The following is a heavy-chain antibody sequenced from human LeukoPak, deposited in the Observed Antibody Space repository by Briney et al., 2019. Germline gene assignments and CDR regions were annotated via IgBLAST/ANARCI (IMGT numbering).Heavy chain of an antibody. CDR1: GFTFSNYW. J-gene: IGHJ4*02. V-gene: IGHV3-74*01. CDR2: VNINGTST. D-gene: IGHD5-12*01. CDR3: TRGGMVATV. Sequence: GGSLRFSCAASGFTFSNYWMHWVRQAPGQGLVWVSRVNINGTSTTYADSVKGRFTISRVNANNTLYLQMNRLRADDTAVYYCTRGGMVATVWGQGTLVTVSS.